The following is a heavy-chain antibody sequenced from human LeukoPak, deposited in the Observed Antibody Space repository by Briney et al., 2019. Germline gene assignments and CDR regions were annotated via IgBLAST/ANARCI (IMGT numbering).Heavy chain of an antibody. CDR3: ARMVHNFDDVWGSYRSTGFDY. J-gene: IGHJ4*02. CDR1: GASITSSSYY. D-gene: IGHD3-16*02. V-gene: IGHV4-39*01. CDR2: MDYSGTT. Sequence: SETLSLTCTVPGASITSSSYYWGWIRQAPGKGLDWIGNMDYSGTTYYSPYLNSRVIISVDTSKNKFSLELKSVTTADTAVYYCARMVHNFDDVWGSYRSTGFDYWGQGALVTVSS.